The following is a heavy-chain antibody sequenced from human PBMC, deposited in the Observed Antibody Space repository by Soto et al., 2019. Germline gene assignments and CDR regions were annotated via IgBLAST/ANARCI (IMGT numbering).Heavy chain of an antibody. J-gene: IGHJ4*02. CDR3: TKDTFGDWDS. CDR2: INPESTTL. D-gene: IGHD2-21*02. Sequence: GGSLRLSCTASEITLNIYWMHWIRQAPGKGLVWVSRINPESTTLTYADSVTGRFTISRDSAKNTLYLQMNGLSAEDTAIYYCTKDTFGDWDSWGQGTLVTVS. V-gene: IGHV3-74*01. CDR1: EITLNIYW.